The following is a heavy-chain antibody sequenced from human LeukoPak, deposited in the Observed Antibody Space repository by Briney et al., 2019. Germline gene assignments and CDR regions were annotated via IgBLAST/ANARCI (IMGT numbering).Heavy chain of an antibody. J-gene: IGHJ4*02. D-gene: IGHD3-3*01. Sequence: PGGSLRLSCAASGFTFSSYSMNWVRQAPGKGLEWVSSISSSSSYIYYADSVKGRFTISRDNAKNSLYLQMNSLRAEDTAVYYCAKAQGYDFWSGYSLVDYWGQGTLVTVSS. CDR1: GFTFSSYS. CDR3: AKAQGYDFWSGYSLVDY. V-gene: IGHV3-21*04. CDR2: ISSSSSYI.